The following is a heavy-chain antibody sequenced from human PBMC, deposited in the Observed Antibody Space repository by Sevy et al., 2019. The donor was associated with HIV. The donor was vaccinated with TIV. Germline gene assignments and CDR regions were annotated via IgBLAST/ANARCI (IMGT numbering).Heavy chain of an antibody. CDR1: GGTFSNYA. CDR3: ARTPILVIPGATDLYFDN. V-gene: IGHV1-69*13. D-gene: IGHD2-2*01. CDR2: IIPIFGTT. Sequence: ASVKVSCKASGGTFSNYALSWARQAPGQGLEWMGGIIPIFGTTNFAQTFQGRVTITADEFTSTAYMELSSLRSTDPAVYYCARTPILVIPGATDLYFDNWGQGTLVTVSS. J-gene: IGHJ4*02.